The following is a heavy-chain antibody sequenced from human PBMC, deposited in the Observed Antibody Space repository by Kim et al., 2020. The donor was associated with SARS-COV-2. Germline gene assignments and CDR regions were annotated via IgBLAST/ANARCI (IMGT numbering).Heavy chain of an antibody. V-gene: IGHV3-49*04. CDR2: IRSKAYGGTT. Sequence: GGSLRLSCTASGFTFGDYAMSWVRQAPGKGLEWVGFIRSKAYGGTTEYAASVKGRFTIARDDSKSVAHLQMNSLKTEDTAVYYCTRVLPDFCSGYYYYYGMDDWGQGTTVTVSS. CDR3: TRVLPDFCSGYYYYYGMDD. J-gene: IGHJ6*02. CDR1: GFTFGDYA. D-gene: IGHD3-3*01.